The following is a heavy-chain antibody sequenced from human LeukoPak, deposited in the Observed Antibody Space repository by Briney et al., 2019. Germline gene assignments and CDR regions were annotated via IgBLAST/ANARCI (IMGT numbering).Heavy chain of an antibody. CDR3: ARGLYSSSWYEIYYYYGMDV. D-gene: IGHD6-13*01. V-gene: IGHV1-2*02. Sequence: ASVKVSCKASGYTFTGYYMHWVRQAPGQGLEWMGWINPNSGGTNYAQKFQGRVTMTRNTSISTAYMELSSLRSEDTAVYYCARGLYSSSWYEIYYYYGMDVWGQGTTVTVSS. CDR1: GYTFTGYY. J-gene: IGHJ6*02. CDR2: INPNSGGT.